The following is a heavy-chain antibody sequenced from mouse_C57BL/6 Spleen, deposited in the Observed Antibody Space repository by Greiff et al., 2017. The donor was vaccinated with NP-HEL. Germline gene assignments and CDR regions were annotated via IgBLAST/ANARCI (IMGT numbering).Heavy chain of an antibody. Sequence: EVKLMESGGGLVKPGGPLKLSCAASGFTFSSYTMSWVRQTPEKRLEWVATISGGGGNTYYPDSVKGRFTISRDNAKNTLYLQMSSLRSEDTALYYCARQGDGYYGFAYWGQGTLVTVSA. V-gene: IGHV5-9*01. CDR1: GFTFSSYT. J-gene: IGHJ3*01. D-gene: IGHD2-3*01. CDR2: ISGGGGNT. CDR3: ARQGDGYYGFAY.